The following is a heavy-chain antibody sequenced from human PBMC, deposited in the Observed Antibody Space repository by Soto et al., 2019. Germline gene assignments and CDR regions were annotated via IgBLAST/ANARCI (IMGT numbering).Heavy chain of an antibody. CDR2: FIPIFRTL. Sequence: QVQLIQSEAEVKKPGSSVRVSCTASGGIFGSHGFSWVRQAPGQRLEWVGGFIPIFRTLTYTEKFQARVRIAADESTNTVYLDLSSLTYEDTAVYYCVRDRRIYYSDPHDEFVASDYEVWGQETMVSVSS. J-gene: IGHJ3*01. D-gene: IGHD3-22*01. CDR1: GGIFGSHG. CDR3: VRDRRIYYSDPHDEFVASDYEV. V-gene: IGHV1-69*01.